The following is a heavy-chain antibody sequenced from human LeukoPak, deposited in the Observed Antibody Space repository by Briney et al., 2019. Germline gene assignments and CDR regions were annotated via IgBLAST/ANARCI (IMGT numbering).Heavy chain of an antibody. V-gene: IGHV3-13*04. Sequence: GRSLRLSCAASGFTFSSYDMHWVRQATGKGLEWVSAIDTAGNTFYPGSVKGRFTISRENAKDSLYLQMNNVRAGDTALYFCARTSKVTSVMDIWGQGTMVTVSS. CDR3: ARTSKVTSVMDI. J-gene: IGHJ3*02. CDR1: GFTFSSYD. D-gene: IGHD3-16*01. CDR2: IDTAGNT.